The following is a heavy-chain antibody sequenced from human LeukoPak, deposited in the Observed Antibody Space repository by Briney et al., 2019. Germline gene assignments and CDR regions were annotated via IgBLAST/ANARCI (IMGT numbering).Heavy chain of an antibody. Sequence: AGGSLRLSCAAPGITFSNYNMNWVRQAPGKGLEWISSITSSSSYTFYADSVKGRFTISRDNAKNSLYLQMNSLRVEDTAIYYCARDPYNGAYSEGYYYYYMDVWGKGTTVTVSS. J-gene: IGHJ6*03. CDR3: ARDPYNGAYSEGYYYYYMDV. CDR1: GITFSNYN. CDR2: ITSSSSYT. V-gene: IGHV3-21*01. D-gene: IGHD1-1*01.